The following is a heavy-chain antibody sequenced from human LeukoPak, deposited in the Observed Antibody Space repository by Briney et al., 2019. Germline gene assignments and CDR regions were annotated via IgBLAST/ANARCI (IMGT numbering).Heavy chain of an antibody. CDR1: GFILKNYE. V-gene: IGHV3-48*03. CDR3: VRVYCSTTSCYGVDS. CDR2: VSSSATTI. D-gene: IGHD2-2*01. J-gene: IGHJ4*02. Sequence: GGSLRLSCAASGFILKNYEMNWVRQAPGGGLEWVSSVSSSATTIYYTDSVKGRFTISRDNAKNSLFLQMNSLRVEDTAVYYCVRVYCSTTSCYGVDSWGQGTLVTVSS.